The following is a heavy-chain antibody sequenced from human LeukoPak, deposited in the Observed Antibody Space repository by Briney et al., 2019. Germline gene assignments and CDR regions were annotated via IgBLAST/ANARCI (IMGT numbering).Heavy chain of an antibody. D-gene: IGHD5-18*01. V-gene: IGHV3-23*01. Sequence: AGGSLRLSSAASGFTFSSYAMSWVRQAPGKGLEWVSAISGSGGSTYYADSVKGRFTISRDNCKNTLYLQMSSLRADDTAVYYCAKVDTAMVAPSLFDYWGQGTLVTVSS. CDR1: GFTFSSYA. CDR3: AKVDTAMVAPSLFDY. J-gene: IGHJ4*02. CDR2: ISGSGGST.